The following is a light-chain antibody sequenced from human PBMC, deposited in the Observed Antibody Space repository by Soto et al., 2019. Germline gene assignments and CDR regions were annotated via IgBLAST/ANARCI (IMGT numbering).Light chain of an antibody. Sequence: AIQLTQSPSSLSASVGDRVTITCRASQGISSALAWYQHKPGRAPRLLIYAASSLQSGVPSRFSGSGSGTDFTLTISSLQPEDFATYYCQQFQSYALTFGGGTKLEIK. V-gene: IGKV1-13*02. CDR1: QGISSA. CDR2: AAS. J-gene: IGKJ4*01. CDR3: QQFQSYALT.